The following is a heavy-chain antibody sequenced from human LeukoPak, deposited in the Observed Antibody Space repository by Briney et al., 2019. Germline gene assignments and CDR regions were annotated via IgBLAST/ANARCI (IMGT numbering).Heavy chain of an antibody. CDR2: IKQDGSEK. CDR3: ARDRRFLEWPPTGY. Sequence: PGGSLRLSCAASGFTFSSYWMSWVRQAPGKGLEWVANIKQDGSEKYYADSVKGRFTISRDNAKNSLYLQMNSLRAEDTAVYYCARDRRFLEWPPTGYWGQGTLVTVSS. V-gene: IGHV3-7*01. J-gene: IGHJ4*02. CDR1: GFTFSSYW. D-gene: IGHD3-3*01.